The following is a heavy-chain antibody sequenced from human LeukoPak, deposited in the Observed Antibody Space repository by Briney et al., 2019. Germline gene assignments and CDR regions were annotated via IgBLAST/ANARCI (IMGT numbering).Heavy chain of an antibody. V-gene: IGHV3-21*01. D-gene: IGHD1-26*01. Sequence: GGSLRLSCAASGFTFSSYTMNWVRQAPGKGLEWVSSVSRSSSYISYANSVKGRFTIFRDNAKNSLYLQMNSLRAEDTAVYYCARDDSGSYSYYFHYWGQGTLVTVSS. J-gene: IGHJ4*02. CDR3: ARDDSGSYSYYFHY. CDR2: VSRSSSYI. CDR1: GFTFSSYT.